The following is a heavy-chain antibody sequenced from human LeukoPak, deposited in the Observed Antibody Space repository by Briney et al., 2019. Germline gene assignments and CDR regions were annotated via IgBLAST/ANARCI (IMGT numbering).Heavy chain of an antibody. Sequence: GGSLRLSCAASGFTFSSYAMSWVRQAPGKGLEWVSAISGSGGSTYYADSVKRRFTISRDNSKNTLYLQMNSLRAEDTAVYYCAKAYYYDSSGSHDYWGQGTLVTVSS. CDR1: GFTFSSYA. V-gene: IGHV3-23*01. J-gene: IGHJ4*02. D-gene: IGHD3-22*01. CDR2: ISGSGGST. CDR3: AKAYYYDSSGSHDY.